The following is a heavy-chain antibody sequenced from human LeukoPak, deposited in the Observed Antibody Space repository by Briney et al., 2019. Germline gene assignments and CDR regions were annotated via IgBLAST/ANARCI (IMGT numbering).Heavy chain of an antibody. D-gene: IGHD2-2*01. CDR2: FDPEDGET. CDR1: GYTLTELS. V-gene: IGHV1-24*01. Sequence: ASVKVSCKVSGYTLTELSMHWVRQAPGKGLEWMRGFDPEDGETIYAQKFQGRVTMTEDTSTDTAYMELSSLRSDDTAVYYCARDVGEYCSSTNCYASHYWGQGTLVTVSS. CDR3: ARDVGEYCSSTNCYASHY. J-gene: IGHJ4*02.